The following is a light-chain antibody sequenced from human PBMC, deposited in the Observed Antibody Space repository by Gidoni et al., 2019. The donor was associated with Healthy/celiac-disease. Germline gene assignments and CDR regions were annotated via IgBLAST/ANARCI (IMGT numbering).Light chain of an antibody. V-gene: IGKV1-39*01. CDR2: AAS. CDR1: QSISSY. Sequence: IQMTQSPSSLSASVGDRVTITCRASQSISSYLNWYQQKPGKAPKLLIYAASSLQSGVPSRFSGSGSGTDFPLTISSLQPEDFATYYCQQSYSTPPLTFGGGTKVEIK. J-gene: IGKJ4*01. CDR3: QQSYSTPPLT.